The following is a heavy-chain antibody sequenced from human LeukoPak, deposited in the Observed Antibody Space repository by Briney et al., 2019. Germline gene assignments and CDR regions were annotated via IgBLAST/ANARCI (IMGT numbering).Heavy chain of an antibody. CDR3: ARTTGEAIAGYFDY. CDR2: MNPNSGNT. CDR1: GYTFITYE. D-gene: IGHD7-27*01. V-gene: IGHV1-8*01. Sequence: GASVKVSCKASGYTFITYEINWVRQATGQGLEWMGWMNPNSGNTGYAQKFQGRVTMTRNTSISTAYMELSSLRSEDTAVYYCARTTGEAIAGYFDYWGQGTLVNVSS. J-gene: IGHJ4*02.